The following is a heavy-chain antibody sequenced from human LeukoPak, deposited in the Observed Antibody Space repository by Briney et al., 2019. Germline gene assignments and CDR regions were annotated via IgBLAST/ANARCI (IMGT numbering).Heavy chain of an antibody. CDR1: GYPFSIYA. Sequence: GGSLRLSCAASGYPFSIYAMSCVRQAPGKGLEWVSAISGSGGSTYYADSVKGRFTISRDNSKNTLYLQMNSLRAEDTAVYYCAKDVRCTNGVCYPTPDAFDIWGQGTMVTVSS. J-gene: IGHJ3*02. CDR3: AKDVRCTNGVCYPTPDAFDI. CDR2: ISGSGGST. D-gene: IGHD2-8*01. V-gene: IGHV3-23*01.